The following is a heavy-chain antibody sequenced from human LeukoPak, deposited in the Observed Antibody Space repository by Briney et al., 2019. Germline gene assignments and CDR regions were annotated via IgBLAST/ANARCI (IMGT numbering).Heavy chain of an antibody. CDR3: AKDPYYYGSGSYLPY. V-gene: IGHV3-43*02. D-gene: IGHD3-10*01. CDR1: GFTFYDYA. CDR2: ISGDGGST. Sequence: GGSLRLSCAASGFTFYDYAMHWVRQATGKGLEWVSLISGDGGSTYYADSVKGRFTISRDNRKNSLYLKMNSLRGEDTALYYCAKDPYYYGSGSYLPYWGQGTLVTVSS. J-gene: IGHJ4*02.